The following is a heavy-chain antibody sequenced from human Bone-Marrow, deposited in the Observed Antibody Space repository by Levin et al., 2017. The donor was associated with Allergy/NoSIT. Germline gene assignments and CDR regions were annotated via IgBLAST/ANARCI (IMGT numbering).Heavy chain of an antibody. Sequence: GGSLRLSCAASGFTFSSYAMSWVRQAPGKGLEWVSAISGSGGSTYYADSVKGRFTISRDNSKNTLYLQMNSLRAEDTAVYYCAKDRYGGGWYDYLHWTSIDYYYGMDVWGQGTTVTVSS. CDR1: GFTFSSYA. D-gene: IGHD6-19*01. J-gene: IGHJ6*02. V-gene: IGHV3-23*01. CDR3: AKDRYGGGWYDYLHWTSIDYYYGMDV. CDR2: ISGSGGST.